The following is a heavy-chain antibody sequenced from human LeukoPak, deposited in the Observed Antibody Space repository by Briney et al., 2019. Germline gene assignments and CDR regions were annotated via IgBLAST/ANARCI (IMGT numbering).Heavy chain of an antibody. CDR3: ARGGRQLRYLDY. D-gene: IGHD5-18*01. J-gene: IGHJ4*02. CDR2: IYYSGST. V-gene: IGHV4-59*01. CDR1: GGSISSYY. Sequence: PSETLSLTCTVSGGSISSYYWSWIRQPPGKGLEWIGYIYYSGSTNYNPSLKSRVTISVDTSKNQFSLKLSSVTAADTAVYYCARGGRQLRYLDYWGQGTLVTVSS.